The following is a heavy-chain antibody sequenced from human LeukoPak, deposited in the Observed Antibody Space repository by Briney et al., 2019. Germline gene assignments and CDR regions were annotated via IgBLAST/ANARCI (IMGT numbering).Heavy chain of an antibody. J-gene: IGHJ5*02. CDR2: IYTSGST. D-gene: IGHD6-19*01. Sequence: PETLSLTCTVSGGSISSYYWSWIRQPAGKGLEWIGRIYTSGSTNYNPSLKSRVTMSVDTSKNQFSLKLSSVTAADTVVYYCARDPVAGTDWFDPWGQGTLVTVSS. V-gene: IGHV4-4*07. CDR3: ARDPVAGTDWFDP. CDR1: GGSISSYY.